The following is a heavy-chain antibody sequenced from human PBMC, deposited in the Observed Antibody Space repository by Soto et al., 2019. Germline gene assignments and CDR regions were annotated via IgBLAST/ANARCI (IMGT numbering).Heavy chain of an antibody. D-gene: IGHD2-15*01. CDR3: ARPYCSGGSCYRMDV. V-gene: IGHV5-51*01. Sequence: PGESLKISCKGSGYSFTSYWIGWVRQMPGKGLEWMGIIYPGDSDTRYSPSFQGQVTISADKSISTAYLQWSSLKASDTAMYYCARPYCSGGSCYRMDVWGQGTTVTVSS. CDR1: GYSFTSYW. CDR2: IYPGDSDT. J-gene: IGHJ6*02.